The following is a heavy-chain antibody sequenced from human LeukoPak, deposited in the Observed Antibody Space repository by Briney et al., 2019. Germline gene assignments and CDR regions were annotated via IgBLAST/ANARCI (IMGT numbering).Heavy chain of an antibody. CDR1: GFTFSSYG. V-gene: IGHV3-33*06. D-gene: IGHD3-10*01. J-gene: IGHJ4*02. Sequence: QPGGSLRLSCAASGFTFSSYGMHWVRQAPGKGLEWVAVIWYDGSNKYYADSVKGRFTISRDNSKNTLYLQMNSLRAEDTAVYYCAKGLDGSGVDYWGQGTLVTVSS. CDR3: AKGLDGSGVDY. CDR2: IWYDGSNK.